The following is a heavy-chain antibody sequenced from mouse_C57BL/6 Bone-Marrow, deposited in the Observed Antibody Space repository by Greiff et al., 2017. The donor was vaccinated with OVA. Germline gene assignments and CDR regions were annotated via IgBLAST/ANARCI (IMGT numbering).Heavy chain of an antibody. J-gene: IGHJ3*01. CDR1: GYTFTDYE. Sequence: QVQLQQSEAELVRPGASVTLSCKASGYTFTDYEMHWVKQTPVHGLEWIGAIDPETGGTAYNQKFKGKAILTADKSSSTAYMELRSLTSEDSAVYYCTLRQLRLDWFAYWGQGTLVTVSA. CDR3: TLRQLRLDWFAY. CDR2: IDPETGGT. V-gene: IGHV1-15*01. D-gene: IGHD3-2*02.